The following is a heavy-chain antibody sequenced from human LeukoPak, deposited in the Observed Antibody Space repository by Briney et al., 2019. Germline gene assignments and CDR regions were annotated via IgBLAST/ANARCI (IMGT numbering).Heavy chain of an antibody. CDR3: ARDRNYGEIDY. Sequence: GGSLRLSCAASGFTFSNYGMSWVRQAPGKGLEWVSALSGSGGRTYYADSLKGRFTISRDNAKNSLYLQMNSLRAEDTAVYYCARDRNYGEIDYWGQGTLVAVSS. V-gene: IGHV3-23*01. J-gene: IGHJ4*02. CDR2: LSGSGGRT. D-gene: IGHD4-17*01. CDR1: GFTFSNYG.